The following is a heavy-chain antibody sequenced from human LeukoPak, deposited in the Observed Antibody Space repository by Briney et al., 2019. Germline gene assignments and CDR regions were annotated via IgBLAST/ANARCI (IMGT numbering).Heavy chain of an antibody. CDR1: GFTFSSYG. CDR2: ISSSSSTI. J-gene: IGHJ4*02. V-gene: IGHV3-48*04. CDR3: AKDSYGPDDY. D-gene: IGHD5-18*01. Sequence: GGSLRLSCAASGFTFSSYGMTWVRQAPGKGLEWVSYISSSSSTIYYADSVKGRFTISRDNTKNSVYLQMNSLRGEDTGVYYCAKDSYGPDDYWGQGTLVTVSS.